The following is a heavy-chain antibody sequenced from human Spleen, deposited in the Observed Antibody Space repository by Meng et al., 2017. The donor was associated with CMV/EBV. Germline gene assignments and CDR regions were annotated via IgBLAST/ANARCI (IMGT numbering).Heavy chain of an antibody. J-gene: IGHJ5*02. CDR3: GIAAADSWFDP. V-gene: IGHV3-NL1*01. D-gene: IGHD6-13*01. Sequence: GESLKISCAASGFTFTRYGMHWVRQAPGKGLEWVAFIRYDHADSVKGRFTISRDNSKNTLYLQMNSLRAEDTAVYYSGIAAADSWFDPWGQGTLVTVSS. CDR1: GFTFTRYG. CDR2: IRYD.